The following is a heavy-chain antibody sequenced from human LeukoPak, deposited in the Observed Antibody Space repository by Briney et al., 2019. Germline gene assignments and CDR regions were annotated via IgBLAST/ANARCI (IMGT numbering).Heavy chain of an antibody. Sequence: SQTLSLTCTVSGGSISSGDYYWRWLRQPPGKGLEWIGYIYYSGSPYYNPSLKRRLTISVGTSKNQFSLKLSSVTAADTAVYDCARDLGSGYFDYWGQGTLVSVSS. V-gene: IGHV4-30-4*01. D-gene: IGHD3-10*02. J-gene: IGHJ4*02. CDR1: GGSISSGDYY. CDR2: IYYSGSP. CDR3: ARDLGSGYFDY.